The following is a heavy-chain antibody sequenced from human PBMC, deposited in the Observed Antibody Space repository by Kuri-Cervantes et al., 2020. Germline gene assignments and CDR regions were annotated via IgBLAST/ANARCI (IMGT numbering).Heavy chain of an antibody. CDR3: ARVSAGVKWYFDL. CDR1: GFSFSSYS. J-gene: IGHJ2*01. V-gene: IGHV3-48*02. D-gene: IGHD2-21*01. Sequence: GESLKISCAASGFSFSSYSMNWVRQAPGKGLQWLSYISSSGSTIYYADSARGRFTISRDNAKNSLYLQMNSLRDEDTAVYYCARVSAGVKWYFDLWGRGTLVTVSS. CDR2: ISSSGSTI.